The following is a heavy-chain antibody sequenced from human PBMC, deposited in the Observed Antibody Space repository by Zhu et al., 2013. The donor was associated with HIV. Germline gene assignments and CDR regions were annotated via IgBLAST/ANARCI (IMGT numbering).Heavy chain of an antibody. D-gene: IGHD6-19*01. CDR3: ATGRSGYSSGWYSLGAAKYFQH. Sequence: QVQLVQSGAEVKKPGASVKVSCKVSGYTLTELSMHWVRQAPGKGLEWMGGFDPEDGETIYAQKFQGRVTMTEDTSTDTAYMELSSLRSEDTAVYYCATGRSGYSSGWYSLGAAKYFQHWGQGTLVTVSS. J-gene: IGHJ1*01. CDR1: GYTLTELS. CDR2: FDPEDGET. V-gene: IGHV1-24*01.